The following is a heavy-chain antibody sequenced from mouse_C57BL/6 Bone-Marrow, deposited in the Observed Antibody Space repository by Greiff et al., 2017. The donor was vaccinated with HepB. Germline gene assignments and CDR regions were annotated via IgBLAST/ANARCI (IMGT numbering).Heavy chain of an antibody. D-gene: IGHD1-1*01. V-gene: IGHV14-4*01. J-gene: IGHJ2*01. CDR2: IDPENGDT. CDR3: TTKGPITTGQDYFDY. CDR1: GFNIKDDY. Sequence: EVQLQQSGAELVRPGASVKLSCTASGFNIKDDYMHWVKQRPEQGLEWIGWIDPENGDTEYASKFQGKATITADTSSNTAYLQLSSLTSEDTAVYYCTTKGPITTGQDYFDYWGQGTTLTVSS.